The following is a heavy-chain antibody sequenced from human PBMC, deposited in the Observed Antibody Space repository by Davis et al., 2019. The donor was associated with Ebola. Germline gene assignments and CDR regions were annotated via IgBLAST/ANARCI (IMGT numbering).Heavy chain of an antibody. CDR3: ARPRDYGDYGSFDY. CDR2: IDPSDSYT. D-gene: IGHD4-17*01. Sequence: KVSCKASGYSFTNYWISWVRLMPGKGLEWMGRIDPSDSYTNYNPSLQGHVTISADKSINTAYLQWNSLKASDTAMYYCARPRDYGDYGSFDYWGQGTLVTVSS. V-gene: IGHV5-10-1*01. J-gene: IGHJ4*02. CDR1: GYSFTNYW.